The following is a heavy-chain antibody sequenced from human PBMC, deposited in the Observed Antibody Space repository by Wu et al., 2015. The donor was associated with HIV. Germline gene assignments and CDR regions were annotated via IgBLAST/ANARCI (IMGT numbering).Heavy chain of an antibody. J-gene: IGHJ2*01. V-gene: IGHV1-8*01. CDR2: MNPNSGNT. D-gene: IGHD3-22*01. CDR3: ARAASFFYDKHGYYRNWYFDV. CDR1: GYTFSAYD. Sequence: QVQLVQSETEMKKPGASLKVSCKASGYTFSAYDINWVRQAPGQGLEWVGWMNPNSGNTGYPQKFQGRVTMTRDTSISTAYMELSSLKSEDTAVYYCARAASFFYDKHGYYRNWYFDVRGRGTLVAVSS.